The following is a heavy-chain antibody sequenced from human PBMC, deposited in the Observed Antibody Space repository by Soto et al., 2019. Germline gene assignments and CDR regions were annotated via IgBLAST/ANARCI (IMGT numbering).Heavy chain of an antibody. Sequence: PSQTLSLTCAISGDSVSSNSAAWNWIRQSPSRGLEWLGRTYYRSKWYNDYAVSVKSRITINPDTSKNQFSLQLNSVTPEDTAVYYCARDQTIAVAGKDAFDIWGQGTMVTVSS. CDR2: TYYRSKWYN. CDR3: ARDQTIAVAGKDAFDI. D-gene: IGHD6-19*01. CDR1: GDSVSSNSAA. J-gene: IGHJ3*02. V-gene: IGHV6-1*01.